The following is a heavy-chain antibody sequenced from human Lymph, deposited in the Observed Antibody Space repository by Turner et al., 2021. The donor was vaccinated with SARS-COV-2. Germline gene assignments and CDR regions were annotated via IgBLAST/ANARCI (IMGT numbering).Heavy chain of an antibody. V-gene: IGHV3-53*02. CDR2: IYISGTT. J-gene: IGHJ3*02. Sequence: EVQLVETGGGLIQPGGSLRLSCAASGFTVSSNYMSWVRQAPGKGLEWVSVIYISGTTYYADSVKGRFTISRDNSKNTLYLQMNSLRAEDTAVYYCARDLGPLAFDIWGQGTMVTVSS. CDR3: ARDLGPLAFDI. CDR1: GFTVSSNY.